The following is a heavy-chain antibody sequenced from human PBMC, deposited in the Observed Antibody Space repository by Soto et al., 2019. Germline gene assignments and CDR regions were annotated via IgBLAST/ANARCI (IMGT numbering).Heavy chain of an antibody. CDR1: RGSISSYY. CDR3: ARVPDV. Sequence: PSETLSLTCTVSRGSISSYYWSWIRQPPGNGLYCIGYIYYSVITNXXPSLKSRXXLSVDTSKNHXSLKLXSVTAADTAIYYCARVPDVWGQGTTVTDSS. CDR2: IYYSVIT. V-gene: IGHV4-59*12. J-gene: IGHJ6*02.